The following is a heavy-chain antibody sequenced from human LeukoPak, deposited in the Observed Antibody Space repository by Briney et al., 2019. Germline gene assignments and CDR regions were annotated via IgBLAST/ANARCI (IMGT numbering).Heavy chain of an antibody. CDR1: GGSISSYY. Sequence: SETLSLTCTVSGGSISSYYWSWIRQPPGKGLEWIGYIYYSGSTNYNPSLKSRVTISVDTSKNQFSLKLSSVTAADTAVYYCARGHYDILTGKYYYYYMDVWGKGTTVTISS. CDR2: IYYSGST. D-gene: IGHD3-9*01. CDR3: ARGHYDILTGKYYYYYMDV. V-gene: IGHV4-59*01. J-gene: IGHJ6*03.